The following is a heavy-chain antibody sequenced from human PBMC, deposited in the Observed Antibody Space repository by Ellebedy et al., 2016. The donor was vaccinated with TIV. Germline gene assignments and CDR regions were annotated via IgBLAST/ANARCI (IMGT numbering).Heavy chain of an antibody. CDR1: GYTFTSYY. V-gene: IGHV1-46*01. CDR3: ARYEFSGYGVY. Sequence: ASVKVSXXASGYTFTSYYMHWVRQAPGQGLEWMGIINPSGGSTSYAQKFQGRVTMTRDTSTSTAYMELRSLRSDDTAVYYCARYEFSGYGVYWGQGTLVTVSS. D-gene: IGHD3-22*01. J-gene: IGHJ4*02. CDR2: INPSGGST.